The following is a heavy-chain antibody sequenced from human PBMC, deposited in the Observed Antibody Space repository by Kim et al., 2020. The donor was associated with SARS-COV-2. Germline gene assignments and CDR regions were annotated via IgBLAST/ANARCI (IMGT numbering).Heavy chain of an antibody. CDR2: IYYSGST. CDR3: ARREKRNQKGAAADTFDY. V-gene: IGHV4-39*07. D-gene: IGHD6-13*01. CDR1: GGSISSSSYY. Sequence: SETLSLTCTVSGGSISSSSYYWGWIRQPPGKGLEWIGSIYYSGSTYYNPSLKSRVTISVDTSKNQFSLKLSSVTAADTAVYYCARREKRNQKGAAADTFDYWGQGTLVTVSS. J-gene: IGHJ4*02.